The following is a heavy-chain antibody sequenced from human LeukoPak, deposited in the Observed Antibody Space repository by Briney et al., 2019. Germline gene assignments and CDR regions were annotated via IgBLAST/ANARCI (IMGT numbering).Heavy chain of an antibody. J-gene: IGHJ4*02. CDR1: GFSFSTYW. Sequence: PGGSLRLSCETSGFSFSTYWMSWVRQAPGKGLEWVSSISSSSSYIYYTDSVKGRFTVSRDNAKNSLYLQMNSLRAEDTAVYYCARGLGAGSSVVDRDYWGQGTLVTVSS. D-gene: IGHD6-13*01. V-gene: IGHV3-21*01. CDR2: ISSSSSYI. CDR3: ARGLGAGSSVVDRDY.